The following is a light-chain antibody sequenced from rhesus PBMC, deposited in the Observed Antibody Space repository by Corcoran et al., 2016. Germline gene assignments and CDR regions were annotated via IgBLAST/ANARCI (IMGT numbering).Light chain of an antibody. CDR2: AAS. CDR3: LQYNSKPYS. Sequence: DIQMTQSPSSLSASVGDRVTITCRASPGISNYLSWYQQKPGKAPKRLIYAASRLESGVPSRFSGSGPGTEFTLTISSLPPEDFAAYYCLQYNSKPYSFGQGTKVEIK. V-gene: IGKV1-36*01. CDR1: PGISNY. J-gene: IGKJ2*01.